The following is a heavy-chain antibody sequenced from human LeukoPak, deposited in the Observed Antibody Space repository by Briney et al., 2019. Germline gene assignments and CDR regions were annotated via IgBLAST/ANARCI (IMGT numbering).Heavy chain of an antibody. J-gene: IGHJ4*02. D-gene: IGHD3-10*01. CDR3: VKDRTGTYTLDY. CDR1: GFTFSNYA. CDR2: ISDGGSRQ. V-gene: IGHV3-30-3*01. Sequence: GGSLRLSCAATGFTFSNYAIHWGRQAPGKGLEWVAFISDGGSRQHYADSVKGRFTISRDNSKNTLNLQMNSLRAEDTAVYYCVKDRTGTYTLDYWGQGTLVTVSS.